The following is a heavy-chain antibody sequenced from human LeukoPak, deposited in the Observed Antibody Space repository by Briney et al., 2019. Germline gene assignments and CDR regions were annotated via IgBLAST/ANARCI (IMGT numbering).Heavy chain of an antibody. Sequence: PGRSLRLSCAASGFTFSSYGMHWVRQAPGKGLEWVAVISYDGTNKYYADSVKGRFAISRDNSKNTLYLQMSSLRAEDTAVYYCVSGVRDSGLVYWGQGTLVTVSS. J-gene: IGHJ4*02. CDR1: GFTFSSYG. CDR2: ISYDGTNK. CDR3: VSGVRDSGLVY. D-gene: IGHD2-15*01. V-gene: IGHV3-30*03.